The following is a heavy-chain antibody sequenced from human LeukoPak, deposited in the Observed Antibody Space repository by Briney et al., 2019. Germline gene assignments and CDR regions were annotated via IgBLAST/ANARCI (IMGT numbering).Heavy chain of an antibody. CDR1: GVSFSGYY. CDR3: ARGIATVDTDMVKRTLYFDY. D-gene: IGHD5-18*01. CDR2: INHSGST. V-gene: IGHV4-34*01. Sequence: SETLSLTCAVYGVSFSGYYWSWIRQPPGKGLEWIGEINHSGSTNYNPSLKSRVTIPVDTSQNQFSPKLSSVTAADRAVYYCARGIATVDTDMVKRTLYFDYWGQETLVTVST. J-gene: IGHJ4*02.